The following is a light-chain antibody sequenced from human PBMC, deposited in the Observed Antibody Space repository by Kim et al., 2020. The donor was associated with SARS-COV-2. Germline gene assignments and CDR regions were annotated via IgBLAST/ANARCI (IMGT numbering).Light chain of an antibody. Sequence: QSVVTQPASVSGSPGQSITISCTGTSSDVGGYNYVSWYQQHPGKAPKLMIYDVSKWPSGVSNRFSGSKSGNTASLTISGLQAEDEGDYYCSSYRSSDTWVFGGGTQLTVL. V-gene: IGLV2-14*03. CDR2: DVS. CDR3: SSYRSSDTWV. CDR1: SSDVGGYNY. J-gene: IGLJ3*02.